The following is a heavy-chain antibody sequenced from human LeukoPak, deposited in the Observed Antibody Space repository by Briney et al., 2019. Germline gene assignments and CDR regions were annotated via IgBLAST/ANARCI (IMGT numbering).Heavy chain of an antibody. CDR2: IIPIFGTA. J-gene: IGHJ4*02. Sequence: GASVKVSCKASGGTFSSYAISWVRQAPGQGLEWTGGIIPIFGTANYAQKFQGRVTITADESTSTAYMELSSLRSEDTAVYYCARGALLAAAIDYWGQGTLVTVSS. CDR1: GGTFSSYA. CDR3: ARGALLAAAIDY. V-gene: IGHV1-69*01. D-gene: IGHD6-13*01.